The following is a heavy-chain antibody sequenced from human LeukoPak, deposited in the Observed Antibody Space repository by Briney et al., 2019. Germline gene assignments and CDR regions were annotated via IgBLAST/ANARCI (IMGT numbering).Heavy chain of an antibody. J-gene: IGHJ5*02. CDR2: IHPGGST. Sequence: SETLSLTSAVYGGSLRANFWSWIRQPPGKGLEWIGDIHPGGSTKYNPPLESRVTISVDTSKNQSSLRLTSVTAAHTAVYYCARAPDRIRFDLWGQGALVTVSS. D-gene: IGHD1-14*01. CDR1: GGSLRANF. V-gene: IGHV4-34*01. CDR3: ARAPDRIRFDL.